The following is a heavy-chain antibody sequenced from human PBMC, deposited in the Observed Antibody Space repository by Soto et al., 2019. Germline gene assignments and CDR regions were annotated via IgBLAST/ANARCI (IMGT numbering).Heavy chain of an antibody. D-gene: IGHD3-10*01. CDR1: GFTFSSYA. V-gene: IGHV3-23*01. CDR3: AKDLRDYYGSGSYYDTGTFDP. Sequence: EVQLLESGGGLVQPGGSLRLSCAASGFTFSSYAMSWVRQAPGKGLEWVSAISGSGGSTYYADSVKGRFTISRDNSKNTLYLQMNSLRAEDTAVYYCAKDLRDYYGSGSYYDTGTFDPWGQGTLVTVSS. J-gene: IGHJ5*02. CDR2: ISGSGGST.